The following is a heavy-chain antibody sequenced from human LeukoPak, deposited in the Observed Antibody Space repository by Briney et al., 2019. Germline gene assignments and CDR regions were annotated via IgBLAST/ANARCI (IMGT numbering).Heavy chain of an antibody. CDR1: GFTFSSYA. Sequence: GGSLRLSCAASGFTFSSYAMPWVRQAPGKGLEWVAVISYDGSNKYYADSVKGRFTISRDNSKNTLYLQMNSLRAEDTAVYYCARDDPTYYDFWSGSALDYWGQGTLVTVPS. V-gene: IGHV3-30-3*01. CDR3: ARDDPTYYDFWSGSALDY. D-gene: IGHD3-3*01. CDR2: ISYDGSNK. J-gene: IGHJ4*02.